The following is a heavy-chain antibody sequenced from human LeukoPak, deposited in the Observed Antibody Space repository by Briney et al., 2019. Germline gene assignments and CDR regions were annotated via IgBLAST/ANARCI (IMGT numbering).Heavy chain of an antibody. V-gene: IGHV5-51*01. J-gene: IGHJ4*02. CDR1: GYSFTSYW. D-gene: IGHD1-26*01. CDR2: IYPGDSDT. Sequence: GESLKISCKGSGYSFTSYWIGWVRQMPGKGLEWMGIIYPGDSDTRYSPSFQGQVTISADKSISTAYLRWSSLKASDTAMYYCARLSRSYPYYFDYWGQGTLVTVSS. CDR3: ARLSRSYPYYFDY.